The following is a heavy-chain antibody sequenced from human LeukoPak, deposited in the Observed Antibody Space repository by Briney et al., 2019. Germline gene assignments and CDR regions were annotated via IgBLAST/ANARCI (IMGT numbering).Heavy chain of an antibody. Sequence: ASVKVSCKSSGYTFTSHGIAWVRQAPGQGLEWMGWINTDNGNINYGQNVQGRVTMTTDTSTSTAYVELRSLRFDDTAVYYCARDRLGINDAFDIWGQGTMVTVSS. CDR3: ARDRLGINDAFDI. CDR1: GYTFTSHG. V-gene: IGHV1-18*01. J-gene: IGHJ3*02. CDR2: INTDNGNI. D-gene: IGHD3-16*01.